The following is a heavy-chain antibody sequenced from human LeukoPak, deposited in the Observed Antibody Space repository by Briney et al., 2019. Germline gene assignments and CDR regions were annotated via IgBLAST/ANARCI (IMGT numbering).Heavy chain of an antibody. Sequence: GGSLRLSCAASGFTLSSYAMSWVRQAPGKGLEWVGRIKSKTDGGTTDYAAPVKGRFTISRDDSKNTLYLQMNSLKTEDTAVYYCTTDHFPIVVVPAAITQGVRDYWGQGTLVTVSS. V-gene: IGHV3-15*01. CDR2: IKSKTDGGTT. J-gene: IGHJ4*02. CDR3: TTDHFPIVVVPAAITQGVRDY. D-gene: IGHD2-2*02. CDR1: GFTLSSYA.